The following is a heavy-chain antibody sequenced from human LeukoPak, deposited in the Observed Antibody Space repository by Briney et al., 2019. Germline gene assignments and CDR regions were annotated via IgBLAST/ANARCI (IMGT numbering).Heavy chain of an antibody. J-gene: IGHJ6*02. CDR2: INHSGST. Sequence: SETLSLTCAVHGGSFSGYYWSWIRQPPGKGLEWIGEINHSGSTNYNPSLKSRVTISVDTSKNQFSLKLSSVTAADTAVYYCASGEWGGYYYYGMDVWGQGTTVTVSS. V-gene: IGHV4-34*01. CDR1: GGSFSGYY. CDR3: ASGEWGGYYYYGMDV. D-gene: IGHD3-16*01.